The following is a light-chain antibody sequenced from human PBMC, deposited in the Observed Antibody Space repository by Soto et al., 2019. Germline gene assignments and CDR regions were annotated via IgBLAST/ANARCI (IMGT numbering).Light chain of an antibody. CDR3: SLKTSSVTWV. V-gene: IGLV2-18*01. CDR1: SSDVGKYDY. CDR2: EVS. J-gene: IGLJ3*02. Sequence: QSALTQPPSASGSPGQSVTISCTGTSSDVGKYDYVSWFQHHPGKAPKLIIYEVSNRPSGVPDRFSGSQSGNTASLTISGLQAEDEADYYCSLKTSSVTWVFGGGTKLTVL.